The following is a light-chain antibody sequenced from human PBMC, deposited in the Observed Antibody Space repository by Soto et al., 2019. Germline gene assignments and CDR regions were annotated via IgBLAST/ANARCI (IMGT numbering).Light chain of an antibody. CDR1: QSVSSY. Sequence: EMVLTQCPATQSLSQGERATLSCGASQSVSSYLAWYQQKPGLAPRLVIYDVSRRATGIPDRFSGSGSGTDYTLTISRLEPEDFAVYYCQQYGSSTALTFGGGTKV. CDR3: QQYGSSTALT. CDR2: DVS. V-gene: IGKV3D-20*01. J-gene: IGKJ4*01.